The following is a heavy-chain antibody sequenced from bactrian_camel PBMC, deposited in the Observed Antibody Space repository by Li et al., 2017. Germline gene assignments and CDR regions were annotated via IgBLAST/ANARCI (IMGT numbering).Heavy chain of an antibody. V-gene: IGHV3-2*01. CDR3: ASTDPMYMLSGREYAY. CDR2: IYSDGSNT. Sequence: VQLVESGGGLVQPGGSLRLSCAASGFFFSSYYMNWVRQAPGKGLEWVASIYSDGSNTHYGDSVKGRFTISRDNEKNTVYIKMTALESEDTALYYCASTDPMYMLSGREYAYWGQGTQVTVS. CDR1: GFFFSSYY. D-gene: IGHD1*01. J-gene: IGHJ4*01.